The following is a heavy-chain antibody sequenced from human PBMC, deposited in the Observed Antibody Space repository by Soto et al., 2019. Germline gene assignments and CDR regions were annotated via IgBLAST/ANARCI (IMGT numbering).Heavy chain of an antibody. CDR3: ARGRRGAARPTGGAERWFYHGMDV. CDR2: IYHSGST. Sequence: QVQLQQWGAGLLKPSDTLSLTCAVYGESFNGYYWSWIRQPPGKGLEWIGEIYHSGSTNYNPSLKSRVSMSIDTTKSQFSLDLSSVTAADTAVYYCARGRRGAARPTGGAERWFYHGMDVWGQGTTVTVS. V-gene: IGHV4-34*01. D-gene: IGHD6-6*01. CDR1: GESFNGYY. J-gene: IGHJ6*02.